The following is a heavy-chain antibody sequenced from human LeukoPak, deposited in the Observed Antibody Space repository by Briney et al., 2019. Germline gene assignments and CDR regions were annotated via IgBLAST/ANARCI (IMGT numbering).Heavy chain of an antibody. Sequence: SGTLSLTCAVSGGSINSSDWWNWVRQPPGKGLEWIGEVHHGGSTNYNPSLKSRVTLSVDKSKNQFSLTLTSVTAADTAVYYCARDQGSSSWDGWFDPWGQGTLVTVSS. CDR3: ARDQGSSSWDGWFDP. J-gene: IGHJ5*02. D-gene: IGHD6-13*01. CDR2: VHHGGST. CDR1: GGSINSSDW. V-gene: IGHV4-4*02.